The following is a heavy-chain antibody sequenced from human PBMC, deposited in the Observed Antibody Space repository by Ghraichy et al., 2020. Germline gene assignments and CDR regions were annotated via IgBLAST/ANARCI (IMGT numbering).Heavy chain of an antibody. J-gene: IGHJ5*02. CDR1: GGSIRTNNYY. CDR2: LYYSGST. V-gene: IGHV4-39*07. Sequence: SQTLSLTCSVSGGSIRTNNYYWAWLRQPPGKGLEWIGSLYYSGSTYHNSSLKSRVTLSGDTSKNQFSLRLSSVTAADTAVYYCATGISTRLGWGNWFGPWGQRTLVTVSS. D-gene: IGHD3-16*01. CDR3: ATGISTRLGWGNWFGP.